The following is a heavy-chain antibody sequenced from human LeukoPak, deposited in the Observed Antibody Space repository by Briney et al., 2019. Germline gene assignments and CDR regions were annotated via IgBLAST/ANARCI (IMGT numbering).Heavy chain of an antibody. J-gene: IGHJ4*02. V-gene: IGHV3-53*01. CDR2: IYSGGST. CDR3: ARGRRDGYKLRFFDY. D-gene: IGHD5-24*01. Sequence: GGSLRLSCAASGFTVSSNYMSWVRQAPGKGLEWVSVIYSGGSTYYADSVKGRFTISRDNSKNTLYLQMNSLRAEDTAVYYCARGRRDGYKLRFFDYWGQGNLVPV. CDR1: GFTVSSNY.